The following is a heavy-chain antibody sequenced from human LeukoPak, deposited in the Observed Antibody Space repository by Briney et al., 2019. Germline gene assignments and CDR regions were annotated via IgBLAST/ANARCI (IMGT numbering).Heavy chain of an antibody. CDR3: ARDRLYSSSPDY. Sequence: PGGSLRLSCAASGFTFSSYEMNWVRQAPGKGLEWVSYISSSGSTIYYADSVKGRFTISRDNAKNSLYLQMNSLRAEDTAVYYCARDRLYSSSPDYWGQGTLVTVSS. J-gene: IGHJ4*02. V-gene: IGHV3-48*03. CDR1: GFTFSSYE. D-gene: IGHD6-6*01. CDR2: ISSSGSTI.